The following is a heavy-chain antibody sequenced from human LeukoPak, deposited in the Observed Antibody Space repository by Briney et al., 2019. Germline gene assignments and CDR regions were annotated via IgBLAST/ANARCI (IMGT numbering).Heavy chain of an antibody. Sequence: GGSLRLSCAASGFTFSSYAMSWVRQAPGKGLEWVSAISGSGGSTYYADSVKGRFTISRDNSKSTLYLQMNSLRAEDTAVYYCAKDEYSSSLFDYWGQGTLVTVSS. D-gene: IGHD6-13*01. CDR2: ISGSGGST. CDR3: AKDEYSSSLFDY. CDR1: GFTFSSYA. V-gene: IGHV3-23*01. J-gene: IGHJ4*02.